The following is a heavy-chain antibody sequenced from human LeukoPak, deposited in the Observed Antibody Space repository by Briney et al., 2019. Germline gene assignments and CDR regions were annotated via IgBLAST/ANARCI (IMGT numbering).Heavy chain of an antibody. CDR1: GYSISSGYY. CDR2: IYHSGST. J-gene: IGHJ5*02. Sequence: PSETLSLTCTVSGYSISSGYYWGWIRQPPGKGLEWIGSIYHSGSTYYNPSLKSRVTISVDTSKNQFSLKLSSVTAADTAVYYCARVKDNWNYYFDPRGQGTLVTVSS. V-gene: IGHV4-38-2*02. D-gene: IGHD1-7*01. CDR3: ARVKDNWNYYFDP.